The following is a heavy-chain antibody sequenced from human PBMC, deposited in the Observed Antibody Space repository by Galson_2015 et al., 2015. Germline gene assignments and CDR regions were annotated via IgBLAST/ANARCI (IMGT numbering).Heavy chain of an antibody. J-gene: IGHJ4*02. D-gene: IGHD3-16*01. CDR3: AREYTTSSRRNLGY. Sequence: SCKASGYTFSDYYMHWVRQAPGQGLEWMGWINPNSGGTNYAQKFQGWVTMTRDTSITTAYMELNRLKSDDTAVYYCAREYTTSSRRNLGYWGQGTLVTVSS. V-gene: IGHV1-2*04. CDR1: GYTFSDYY. CDR2: INPNSGGT.